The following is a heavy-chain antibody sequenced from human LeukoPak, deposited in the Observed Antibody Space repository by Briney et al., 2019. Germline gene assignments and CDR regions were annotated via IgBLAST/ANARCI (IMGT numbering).Heavy chain of an antibody. CDR2: ISGSGGST. J-gene: IGHJ4*02. Sequence: GGSLRLSCAASGFILSNYPMSWVRQAPGKGLEWVSSISGSGGSTYYADSVKGRFTISRDNSKTTLYLQMNSLRAEDTAAYYCAKAGRGYSYDYRDYWGQGTLVTVSS. V-gene: IGHV3-23*01. CDR3: AKAGRGYSYDYRDY. CDR1: GFILSNYP. D-gene: IGHD5-18*01.